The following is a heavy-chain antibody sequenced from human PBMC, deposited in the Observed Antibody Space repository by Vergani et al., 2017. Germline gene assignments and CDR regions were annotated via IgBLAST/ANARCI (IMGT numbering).Heavy chain of an antibody. J-gene: IGHJ5*02. CDR3: ASLGYYPDTGGWA. V-gene: IGHV4/OR15-8*02. Sequence: VQLLESGGGSAQPGESLRLSCVASGFTFTAHGLNWVRQAPGKGLEWIGNIYDSETTRYDPSLKSRLTISQDNSKNQFSLKLKSVTAADTAIYYCASLGYYPDTGGWAWGQGIHVTVSS. CDR1: GFTFTAHG. CDR2: IYDSETT. D-gene: IGHD3-22*01.